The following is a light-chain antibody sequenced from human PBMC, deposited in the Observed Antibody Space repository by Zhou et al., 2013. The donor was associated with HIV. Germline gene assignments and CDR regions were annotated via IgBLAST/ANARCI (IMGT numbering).Light chain of an antibody. Sequence: EIVLTQSPGTLSLSPGERATLSCRASQSVSSYLAWYQQKPGQAPRLLIYGASNRATGIPDRFSGSGSGTDFTLTISRLEPEDFAVYYCQQYGSSPGAFGQGTKVEV. CDR3: QQYGSSPGA. CDR2: GAS. J-gene: IGKJ1*01. V-gene: IGKV3-20*01. CDR1: QSVSSY.